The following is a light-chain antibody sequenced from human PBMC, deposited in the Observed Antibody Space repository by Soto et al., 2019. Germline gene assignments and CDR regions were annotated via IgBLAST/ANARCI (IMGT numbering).Light chain of an antibody. CDR1: SSDVGGYNY. CDR3: TSHAGSNNYV. V-gene: IGLV2-8*01. Sequence: QSALGHSPSASWSPGQAITISCTGTSSDVGGYNYVSWYQQHPGKAPKLIISEVSKRPSGVPDRFSGSKSGNTASLTVSGLQAEDEADYYCTSHAGSNNYVFGTGTKVTVL. CDR2: EVS. J-gene: IGLJ1*01.